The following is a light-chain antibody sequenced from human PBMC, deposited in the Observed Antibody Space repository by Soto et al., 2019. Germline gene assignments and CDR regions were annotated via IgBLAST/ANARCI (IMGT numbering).Light chain of an antibody. CDR3: QQSHTTPWT. CDR2: AAS. J-gene: IGKJ1*01. V-gene: IGKV1-39*01. Sequence: DIPMTQSPSSLSASVGDGVTITCRASQSIANYVNWYQQKAGHAPSLLIYAASSLHSGVPSRFSGSGSGTDFTLTINSLQPGDFATYYCQQSHTTPWTFGQGTKVEIK. CDR1: QSIANY.